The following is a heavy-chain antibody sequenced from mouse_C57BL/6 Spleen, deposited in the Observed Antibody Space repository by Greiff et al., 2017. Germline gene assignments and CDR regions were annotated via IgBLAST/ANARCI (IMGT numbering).Heavy chain of an antibody. J-gene: IGHJ1*03. Sequence: VQLKESGGGLVKPGGSLKLSCAASGFTFSDYGMHWVRQAPEKGLEWVAYISSGSSTIYYADTVKGRFTISRDNAKNTLFLQMTSLRSEDTAMYYCATAGQGYFDVWGTGTTVTVSS. CDR3: ATAGQGYFDV. CDR2: ISSGSSTI. D-gene: IGHD3-3*01. CDR1: GFTFSDYG. V-gene: IGHV5-17*01.